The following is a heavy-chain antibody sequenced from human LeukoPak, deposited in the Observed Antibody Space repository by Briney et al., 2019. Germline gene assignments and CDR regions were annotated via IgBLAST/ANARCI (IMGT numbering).Heavy chain of an antibody. CDR2: ISSSSDYI. CDR1: GFTFSTYS. Sequence: GGSLRLSCAASGFTFSTYSMNWVRQAPGKGLEWVSSISSSSDYIYYADSVKGRFTISRDNAKNSLYLQMNSLRAEDTAVYYCARDLVSAGLLEIDYWGQGTMVSVSS. J-gene: IGHJ4*02. CDR3: ARDLVSAGLLEIDY. V-gene: IGHV3-21*01. D-gene: IGHD1-1*01.